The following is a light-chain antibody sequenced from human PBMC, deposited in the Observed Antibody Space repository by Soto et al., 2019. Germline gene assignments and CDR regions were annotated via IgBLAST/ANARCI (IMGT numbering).Light chain of an antibody. CDR3: QSSDSSLRRV. CDR2: ANT. V-gene: IGLV1-40*01. Sequence: QSVLTQPPSVSGAPGQRVTITCTGSNSTIGAGFDVHWYQHLPGTAPKLLVFANTNRPSGVPDRLSASKSGTSASLVITGLRADDEADYYCQSSDSSLRRVFGGGTKVTGL. CDR1: NSTIGAGFD. J-gene: IGLJ3*02.